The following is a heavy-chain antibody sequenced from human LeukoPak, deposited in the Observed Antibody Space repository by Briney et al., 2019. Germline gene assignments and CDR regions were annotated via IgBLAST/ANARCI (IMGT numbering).Heavy chain of an antibody. CDR2: INGNGGST. CDR1: RFTFSDYS. Sequence: PGGSLRLSCSASRFTFSDYSMHWVRQAPGKGLEYVSAINGNGGSTYYADSVKGRFTISRDNSKNTLYLQMNSLRAEDTAVYYCARDFDGGNLSIGYWGQGTLVTVSS. V-gene: IGHV3-64*04. D-gene: IGHD4-23*01. J-gene: IGHJ4*02. CDR3: ARDFDGGNLSIGY.